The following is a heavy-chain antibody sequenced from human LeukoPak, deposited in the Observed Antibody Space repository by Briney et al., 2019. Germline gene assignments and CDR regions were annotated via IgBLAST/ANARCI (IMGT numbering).Heavy chain of an antibody. CDR3: ARRPYYYDSSGYYPDAFDI. J-gene: IGHJ3*02. CDR2: INPNSGGT. Sequence: ASVTVSCKASGYTFTGYYMHWVRQAPGQGLEWMGWINPNSGGTNYAQKFQGRVTMTRDTSISTAYMELSRLRSDDTAVYYCARRPYYYDSSGYYPDAFDIWGQGTMVTVSS. V-gene: IGHV1-2*02. CDR1: GYTFTGYY. D-gene: IGHD3-22*01.